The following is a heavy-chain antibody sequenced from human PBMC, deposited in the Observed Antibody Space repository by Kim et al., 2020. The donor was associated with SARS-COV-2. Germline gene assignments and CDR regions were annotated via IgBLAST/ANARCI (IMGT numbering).Heavy chain of an antibody. CDR1: GFTFSSYA. CDR2: ISYDGSNK. J-gene: IGHJ4*03. Sequence: GGSLRLSCAASGFTFSSYAMHWVHQAPGKGLEWVAVISYDGSNKYYADSVKGRFTISRDNSKNTLYLQMNSLRADDTAVYYCESHHIVATITRTVPKKPFDYCGHGTLVTVSS. V-gene: IGHV3-30-3*01. D-gene: IGHD5-12*01. CDR3: ESHHIVATITRTVPKKPFDY.